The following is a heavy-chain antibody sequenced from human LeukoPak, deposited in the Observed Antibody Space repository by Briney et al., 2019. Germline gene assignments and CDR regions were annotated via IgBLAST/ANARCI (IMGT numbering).Heavy chain of an antibody. J-gene: IGHJ4*02. CDR2: ISWNSGSI. CDR3: AKVGSPLHSSSSFFDY. V-gene: IGHV3-9*03. D-gene: IGHD6-6*01. Sequence: GRSLRLSCAASGFTFDDYAMHWVRQAPGKGLEWVSGISWNSGSIGYADSVKGRFTISRDNAKNSLYLQMNSLRAEDMALYYCAKVGSPLHSSSSFFDYWGQGTLVTVSS. CDR1: GFTFDDYA.